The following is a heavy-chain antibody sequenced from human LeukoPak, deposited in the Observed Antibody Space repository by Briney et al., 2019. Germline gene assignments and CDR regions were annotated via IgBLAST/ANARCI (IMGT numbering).Heavy chain of an antibody. V-gene: IGHV3-48*03. Sequence: GGSLRLSCAASGFTFSSYEMNWVRQAPGKGLEWVSYISSSGSTIYYADSVKGRFTISRDNAKNSLYLQMNSLRAEDTALYYCARGIGIVGATPLDYWGQGTLVTVSS. CDR1: GFTFSSYE. CDR3: ARGIGIVGATPLDY. D-gene: IGHD1-26*01. J-gene: IGHJ4*02. CDR2: ISSSGSTI.